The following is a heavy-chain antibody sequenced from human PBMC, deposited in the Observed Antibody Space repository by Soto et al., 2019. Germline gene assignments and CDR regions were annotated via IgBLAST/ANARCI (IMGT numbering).Heavy chain of an antibody. CDR1: GYTFTGYY. V-gene: IGHV1-2*04. CDR3: ASSLLWFGESPNVHYYYYGMDV. CDR2: INPNSGGT. D-gene: IGHD3-10*01. Sequence: ASVKVSCKASGYTFTGYYMHWVRQAPGQGLEWMGWINPNSGGTNYAQKFQGWVTMTRDTSISTAYMELSRLRSDDTAVYYCASSLLWFGESPNVHYYYYGMDVWGQGTTVTVSS. J-gene: IGHJ6*02.